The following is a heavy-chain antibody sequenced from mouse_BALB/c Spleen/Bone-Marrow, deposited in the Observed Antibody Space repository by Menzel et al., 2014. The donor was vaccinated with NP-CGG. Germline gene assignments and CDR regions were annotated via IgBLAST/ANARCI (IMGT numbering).Heavy chain of an antibody. CDR3: ARRGWLLLYYFDY. CDR1: SYTFSSYW. Sequence: QLKKTGAELMKPGASGKISCKANSYTFSSYWIEWVKQRPGHGLEWIGEILPGSGSTNYNEKFKGKATFTADTSSNTAYMQLSSLTSEDSAVYYCARRGWLLLYYFDYWGQGTSLTLPS. CDR2: ILPGSGST. V-gene: IGHV1-9*01. D-gene: IGHD2-3*01. J-gene: IGHJ2*02.